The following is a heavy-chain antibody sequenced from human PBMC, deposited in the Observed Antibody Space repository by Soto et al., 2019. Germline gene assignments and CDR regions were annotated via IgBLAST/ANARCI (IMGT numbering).Heavy chain of an antibody. D-gene: IGHD6-13*01. CDR2: IFPIDSDT. J-gene: IGHJ3*01. Sequence: ESLKISCKGSGYTFTRNWIGWVRQMPGKGLEWMGIIFPIDSDTRYSPSSQGQVTISANNSISTAYPQWSSLKASHTAISYCATAGGRHFIAIDVWCQGRTGTV. CDR3: ATAGGRHFIAIDV. CDR1: GYTFTRNW. V-gene: IGHV5-51*01.